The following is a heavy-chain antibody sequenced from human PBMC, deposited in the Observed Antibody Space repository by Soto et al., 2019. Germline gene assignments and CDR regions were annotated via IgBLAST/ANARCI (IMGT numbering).Heavy chain of an antibody. D-gene: IGHD6-13*01. V-gene: IGHV3-23*01. J-gene: IGHJ4*02. CDR1: GFTFSSYA. Sequence: GGSLRLSCAASGFTFSSYAMIWVRQAPGKGLEWVSGISGSGGITYYADSVKGRFTISRDNSKNTLYLQMNSLSVDDTAVYYCAKGGSSWSYFDYWVQGMLVTVSS. CDR2: ISGSGGIT. CDR3: AKGGSSWSYFDY.